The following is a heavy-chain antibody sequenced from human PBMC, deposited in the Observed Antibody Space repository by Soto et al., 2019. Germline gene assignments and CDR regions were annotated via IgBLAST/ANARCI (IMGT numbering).Heavy chain of an antibody. CDR3: ATPAADDAFDI. CDR1: GGTFSSYT. J-gene: IGHJ3*02. Sequence: SVKVSCKASGGTFSSYTISWVRQAPGQGLEWMGRIIPILGIANYAQKFQGRVTITADKSTSTAYMELSSLRSEDTAVYYCATPAADDAFDIWGQGTMVTVSS. V-gene: IGHV1-69*02. D-gene: IGHD2-2*01. CDR2: IIPILGIA.